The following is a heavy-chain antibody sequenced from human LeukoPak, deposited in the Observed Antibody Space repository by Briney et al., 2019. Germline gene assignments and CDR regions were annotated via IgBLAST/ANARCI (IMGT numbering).Heavy chain of an antibody. V-gene: IGHV3-15*01. D-gene: IGHD5-18*01. Sequence: GGSLRLSCAASGLTFANAWMSWVRQAPGKGLEWVARIISKTSGGTTDYAAPVKGRFTISRDDSKTTLYLQMSSLKTEDTAVYYCTTYRYNYGSTGYSYLYFWGQGTLVTVSS. CDR2: IISKTSGGTT. CDR1: GLTFANAW. J-gene: IGHJ4*02. CDR3: TTYRYNYGSTGYSYLYF.